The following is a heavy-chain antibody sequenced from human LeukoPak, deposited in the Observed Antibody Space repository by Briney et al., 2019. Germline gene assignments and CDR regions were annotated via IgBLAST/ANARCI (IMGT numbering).Heavy chain of an antibody. CDR2: INPNSGGT. CDR1: GYTFTGCY. Sequence: GASVKVSCKASGYTFTGCYMHWVRQAPGQGLEWMGWINPNSGGTNYAQKFQGRVTMTRDTSISTAYMELSRLRSDDTAVYYCARGGAGLWFGELHLDYWGQGTLVTVSS. CDR3: ARGGAGLWFGELHLDY. J-gene: IGHJ4*02. V-gene: IGHV1-2*02. D-gene: IGHD3-10*01.